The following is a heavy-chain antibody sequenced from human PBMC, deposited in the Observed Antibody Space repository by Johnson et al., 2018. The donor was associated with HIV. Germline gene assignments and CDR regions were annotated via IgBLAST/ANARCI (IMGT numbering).Heavy chain of an antibody. J-gene: IGHJ3*02. CDR2: IYSGGST. CDR3: ARERDPERGSQQSGVYAFYI. CDR1: GFTVSSNY. D-gene: IGHD3-10*01. Sequence: VQLVESGGGLVQPGGSLRLSCAASGFTVSSNYMTWVRQAPGKGLEWVSVIYSGGSTYYADSVRGRFTISRDKAKNTLHLQMNSLRAEDTAVYYCARERDPERGSQQSGVYAFYIWGQGTMVTVSS. V-gene: IGHV3-66*01.